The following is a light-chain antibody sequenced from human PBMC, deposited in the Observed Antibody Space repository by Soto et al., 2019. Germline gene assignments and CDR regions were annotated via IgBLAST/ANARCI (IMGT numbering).Light chain of an antibody. V-gene: IGLV7-46*01. CDR3: LVSYDGVRV. J-gene: IGLJ3*02. CDR2: DTD. CDR1: TGAVTSGHY. Sequence: QAVVTQESSLTVSPGGTVTLTCGSSTGAVTSGHYPYWFQQKPGQAPRTLIYDTDNKHSWTPARFSGSLLGDKAALTLSGAQPEDEAEYYCLVSYDGVRVFGGGTKLTVL.